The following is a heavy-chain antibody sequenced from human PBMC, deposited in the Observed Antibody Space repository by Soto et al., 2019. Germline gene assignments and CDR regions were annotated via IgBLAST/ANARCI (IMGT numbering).Heavy chain of an antibody. CDR1: GGSFTGYY. D-gene: IGHD2-15*01. CDR2: IKDGGGT. CDR3: ARGQEGVVATH. J-gene: IGHJ4*02. Sequence: QVQLQQWGAGLLKPSETLSLTCAVNGGSFTGYYWSWVRQPPGKGLEWIGEIKDGGGTNYSPSLRSRVTISADTSKKQFSLKVTSVTAADTAVYYCARGQEGVVATHWDQGTLVTVSS. V-gene: IGHV4-34*01.